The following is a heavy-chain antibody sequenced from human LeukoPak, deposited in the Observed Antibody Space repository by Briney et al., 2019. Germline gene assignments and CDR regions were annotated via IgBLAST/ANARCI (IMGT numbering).Heavy chain of an antibody. D-gene: IGHD1-26*01. CDR2: ISTNSGTI. CDR1: GFTFSIYT. Sequence: GGSLRLSCAASGFTFSIYTMNWVRQAPGKGLEWISYISTNSGTIWYADSVKGRFSISRDNAKNSLFLHMNSLRAEDTAVYYCVRDLTIVGVAQVHHWGQGTLDTVSS. V-gene: IGHV3-48*01. J-gene: IGHJ5*02. CDR3: VRDLTIVGVAQVHH.